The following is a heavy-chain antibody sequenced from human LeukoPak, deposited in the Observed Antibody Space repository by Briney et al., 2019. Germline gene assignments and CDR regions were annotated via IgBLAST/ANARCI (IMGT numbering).Heavy chain of an antibody. J-gene: IGHJ3*02. D-gene: IGHD6-13*01. CDR1: GFTFRTYA. CDR2: ISSNGGSM. CDR3: ARDRDSSSQGAFDI. V-gene: IGHV3-64*02. Sequence: GGSLRLSCTASGFTFRTYAMHWVRQAPGKGLEYVSGISSNGGSMFYADSVKGRFTISRDNSKNTLYLQMGSLRTEDTAVYYCARDRDSSSQGAFDIWGQGTMVTVSS.